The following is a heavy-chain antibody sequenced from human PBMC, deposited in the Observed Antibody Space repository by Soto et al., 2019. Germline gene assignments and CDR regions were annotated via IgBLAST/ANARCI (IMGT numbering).Heavy chain of an antibody. V-gene: IGHV1-18*01. CDR1: GYTFTSYG. D-gene: IGHD1-26*01. Sequence: GASVKVSCKASGYTFTSYGLSWVRQAPGQGIEGMGWISAYNGNTNYAQKLQGRVTMTTDTSTSTAYMELGSLRSDDTPVYYCARYLFREGGSPAVTKCRGRGTSDTVSA. CDR3: ARYLFREGGSPAVTKC. J-gene: IGHJ4*02. CDR2: ISAYNGNT.